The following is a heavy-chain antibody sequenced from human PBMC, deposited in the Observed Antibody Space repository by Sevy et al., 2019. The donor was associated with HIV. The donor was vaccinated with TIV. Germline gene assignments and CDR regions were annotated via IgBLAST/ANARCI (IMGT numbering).Heavy chain of an antibody. CDR3: AKDIDSSGYYYFDY. Sequence: GGSLRLSCAASGFSFSSYAMSWVRQAPGKGLEWVSGISGSGGSTYYADSVKGRFTISGDNSKNTLYLQMNSLRAEDTALYNCAKDIDSSGYYYFDYWGQGTLVTVSS. V-gene: IGHV3-23*01. CDR1: GFSFSSYA. D-gene: IGHD6-19*01. J-gene: IGHJ4*02. CDR2: ISGSGGST.